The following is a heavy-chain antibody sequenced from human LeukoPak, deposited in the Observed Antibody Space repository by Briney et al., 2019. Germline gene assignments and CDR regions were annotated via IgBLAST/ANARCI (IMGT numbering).Heavy chain of an antibody. CDR1: GFTFSSYA. V-gene: IGHV3-23*01. Sequence: PGGSLRLSCAASGFTFSSYAMICLRQAPGKGLEGVSAISGSGCITYFADSGKGLLTISRDNSKNTLYLQMNSLRAEDTAVYYCAKARSSGSPYYFDYWGQGTLVTVSS. CDR3: AKARSSGSPYYFDY. CDR2: ISGSGCIT. J-gene: IGHJ4*02. D-gene: IGHD3-22*01.